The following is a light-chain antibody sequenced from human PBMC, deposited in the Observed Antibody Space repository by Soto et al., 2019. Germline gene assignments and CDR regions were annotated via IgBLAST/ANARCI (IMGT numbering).Light chain of an antibody. J-gene: IGKJ2*01. CDR1: QSISSW. Sequence: IQMTQSPSTLSASVGDRVTITCRASQSISSWLAWYQQKPGKARKLLIYDASSLESGVPSRFSGSGSGTEFTLTISSLQPDDFATYYCQQYNSSPYTFGQGTKLEIK. V-gene: IGKV1-5*01. CDR3: QQYNSSPYT. CDR2: DAS.